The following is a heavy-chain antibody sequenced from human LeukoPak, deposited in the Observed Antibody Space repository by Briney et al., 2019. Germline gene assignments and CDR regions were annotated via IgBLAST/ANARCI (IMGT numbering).Heavy chain of an antibody. J-gene: IGHJ5*02. V-gene: IGHV3-23*01. CDR2: ISGSGGST. Sequence: GGSLRLSCAASGFTFSSYTMNWVRQAPGKGLEWVSAISGSGGSTYYADSVKGRFTISRDNAKNSLFLQVNSLRAEDTAVYYCARGVNYHGSGSYLRDWFDPWGQGTLVTVSS. CDR3: ARGVNYHGSGSYLRDWFDP. D-gene: IGHD3-10*01. CDR1: GFTFSSYT.